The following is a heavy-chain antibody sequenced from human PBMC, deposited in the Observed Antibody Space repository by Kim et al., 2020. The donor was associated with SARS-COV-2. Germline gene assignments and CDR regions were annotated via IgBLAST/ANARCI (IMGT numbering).Heavy chain of an antibody. D-gene: IGHD2-15*01. J-gene: IGHJ4*02. CDR3: ARDLSIGSLGPGLDY. Sequence: GGSLRLSCAASGFTFSSYAMHWVRQAPGKGLEWVAVISYDGSNKYYADSVKGRFTISRDNSKNTLYLQMNSLRAEDTAVYYCARDLSIGSLGPGLDYWGQGTLVAVSS. CDR2: ISYDGSNK. V-gene: IGHV3-30*04. CDR1: GFTFSSYA.